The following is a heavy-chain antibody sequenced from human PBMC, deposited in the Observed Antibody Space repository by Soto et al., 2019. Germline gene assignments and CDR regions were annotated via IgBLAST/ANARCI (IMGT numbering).Heavy chain of an antibody. V-gene: IGHV1-46*03. CDR3: ASPSWPRAASNPHY. CDR1: GYSFANYY. CDR2: INPSGGST. D-gene: IGHD6-13*01. J-gene: IGHJ4*02. Sequence: QVQLVQSGAEVKKPGASVKVACKASGYSFANYYLHWVRLAPGQGLEWMGIINPSGGSTTYGQKVQGRGTMTSDTSTSTVYMEPSSLRSEDTAVYYCASPSWPRAASNPHYWGQGTLVTVSS.